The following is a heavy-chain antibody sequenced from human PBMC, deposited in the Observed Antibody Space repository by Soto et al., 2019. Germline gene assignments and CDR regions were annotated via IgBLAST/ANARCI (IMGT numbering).Heavy chain of an antibody. Sequence: ASVKVSCKASGYTFTSYGISWVRQAPGQGLEWMGWISAYNGNTNYAQKLQGRVTMTTDTSTSTAYMELRSLRSDDTAVYYCARTYYYDSSGYYYFDYWGQGTLVTSPQ. CDR3: ARTYYYDSSGYYYFDY. J-gene: IGHJ4*02. CDR2: ISAYNGNT. D-gene: IGHD3-22*01. CDR1: GYTFTSYG. V-gene: IGHV1-18*04.